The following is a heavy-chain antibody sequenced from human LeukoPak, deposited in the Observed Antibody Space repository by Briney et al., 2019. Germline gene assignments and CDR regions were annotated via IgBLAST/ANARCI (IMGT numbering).Heavy chain of an antibody. V-gene: IGHV3-23*01. Sequence: GGSLRLSCAASGFTFSTYAMHWVRQAPGKGLEWVSGISASGGSTFYADSVKGRFTISKDNSKNTLFLQMNSLRREDTAMYYSAKASHRYYFDYWGQGTPVTVSS. CDR2: ISASGGST. CDR1: GFTFSTYA. J-gene: IGHJ4*02. CDR3: AKASHRYYFDY.